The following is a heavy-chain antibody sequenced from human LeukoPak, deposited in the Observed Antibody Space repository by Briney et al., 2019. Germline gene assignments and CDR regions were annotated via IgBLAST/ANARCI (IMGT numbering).Heavy chain of an antibody. CDR3: ARERGGQSSGYSNPLDY. CDR2: ISASGGST. Sequence: GGSLRLSCAASGFTFSTYAMTWVRQAPGKGLEWVSAISASGGSTYFADSVKGRFTISRDNSKKTMYLEMSSLRPEDTAVYYCARERGGQSSGYSNPLDYWGQGTLVTVSS. CDR1: GFTFSTYA. J-gene: IGHJ4*02. D-gene: IGHD3-22*01. V-gene: IGHV3-23*01.